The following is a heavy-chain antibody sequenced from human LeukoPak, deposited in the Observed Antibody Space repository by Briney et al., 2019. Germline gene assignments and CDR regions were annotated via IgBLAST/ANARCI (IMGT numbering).Heavy chain of an antibody. CDR2: IIPIFGTA. D-gene: IGHD7-27*01. CDR1: GYIFTSYY. J-gene: IGHJ4*02. Sequence: ASVKVSCKASGYIFTSYYIHWVRQAPGQGLEWMGGIIPIFGTANYAQKFQGRVTITADESTSTAYMELSSLRSDDTAVYYCARDYRTGFDYWGQGTLVTVSS. CDR3: ARDYRTGFDY. V-gene: IGHV1-69*13.